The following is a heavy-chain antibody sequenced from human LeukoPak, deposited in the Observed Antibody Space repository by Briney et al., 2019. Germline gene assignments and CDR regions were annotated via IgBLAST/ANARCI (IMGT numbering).Heavy chain of an antibody. J-gene: IGHJ4*02. Sequence: GGSLRLSCVASGFTYSTYWMSWVRQAPGKELEWVAHIKQDGSEKYYVDSVKGRFTISRDNAKNSLYLQMNSLRAEDTAVYYCARAFWDYDSSGPFDYWGQGTLVTVSS. D-gene: IGHD3-22*01. CDR1: GFTYSTYW. CDR3: ARAFWDYDSSGPFDY. V-gene: IGHV3-7*01. CDR2: IKQDGSEK.